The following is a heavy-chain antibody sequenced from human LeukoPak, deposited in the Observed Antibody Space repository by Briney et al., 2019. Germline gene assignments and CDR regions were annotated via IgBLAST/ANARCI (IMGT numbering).Heavy chain of an antibody. CDR2: ISAYNGNT. CDR3: AREPSALGYYYDSSGYYDYFDY. J-gene: IGHJ4*02. CDR1: GYTFTSYG. Sequence: GASVKVSCKASGYTFTSYGISWVRQAPGQGLEWMGWISAYNGNTDYAQKLQGRVTMTTDTSTSTAYMELRSLRSDDTAVYYCAREPSALGYYYDSSGYYDYFDYWGQGTLVTVSS. V-gene: IGHV1-18*01. D-gene: IGHD3-22*01.